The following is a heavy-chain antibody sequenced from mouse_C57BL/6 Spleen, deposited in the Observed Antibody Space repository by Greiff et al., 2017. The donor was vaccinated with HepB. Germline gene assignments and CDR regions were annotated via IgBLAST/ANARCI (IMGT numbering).Heavy chain of an antibody. D-gene: IGHD2-4*01. Sequence: EVQLVESGGGLVKPGGSLKLSCAASGFTFSSYAMSWVRQTPEKRLEWVATISDGGSYTYYPDNVKGRFTISRDNAKNNLYLQMSHLKSEDTAMYYCARDYDYDGSYFDYWGQGTTLTVSS. V-gene: IGHV5-4*01. CDR2: ISDGGSYT. J-gene: IGHJ2*01. CDR1: GFTFSSYA. CDR3: ARDYDYDGSYFDY.